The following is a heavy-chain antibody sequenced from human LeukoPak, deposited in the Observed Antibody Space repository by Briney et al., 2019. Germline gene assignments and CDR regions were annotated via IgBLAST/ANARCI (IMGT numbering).Heavy chain of an antibody. Sequence: GGFLTLSCAASGFTLSSYAMHWLRQAPGKGLEWGADISYDGSNKYYADSVKGRFTISRDNYKNTLYLQMNSLRAEYTAVYYCARADVVVVAATRGPLDYGGQGTLVTVPS. V-gene: IGHV3-30*04. CDR3: ARADVVVVAATRGPLDY. D-gene: IGHD2-15*01. CDR2: ISYDGSNK. CDR1: GFTLSSYA. J-gene: IGHJ4*02.